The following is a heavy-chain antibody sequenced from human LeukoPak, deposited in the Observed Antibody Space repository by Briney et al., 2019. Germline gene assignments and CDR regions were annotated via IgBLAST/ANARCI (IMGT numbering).Heavy chain of an antibody. D-gene: IGHD6-19*01. Sequence: GGSLRLSCAASGFTFSSYWMSWVRQAPGKGLEWVANIKQDGSEKYYVDSVKGRFTISRDNAKNSLYLQMNSLRAEDMALYYCAKDREALSSGLFDYWGQGTLVTVSS. CDR3: AKDREALSSGLFDY. J-gene: IGHJ4*02. V-gene: IGHV3-7*03. CDR2: IKQDGSEK. CDR1: GFTFSSYW.